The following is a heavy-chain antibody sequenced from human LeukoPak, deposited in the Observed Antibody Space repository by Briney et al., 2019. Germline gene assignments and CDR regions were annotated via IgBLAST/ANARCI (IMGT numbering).Heavy chain of an antibody. D-gene: IGHD6-19*01. J-gene: IGHJ6*02. CDR2: INHSGST. CDR1: GGSFSGYY. Sequence: PSETLSLTCAVYGGSFSGYYWSWIRQPPGKGLEWIGEINHSGSTNYNPSLKSRVTISVDTSKNQFSLKLSSVTAADTAVYYCARDIAVAGTDGNYHYYGMDVWGQGTTVTVSS. V-gene: IGHV4-34*01. CDR3: ARDIAVAGTDGNYHYYGMDV.